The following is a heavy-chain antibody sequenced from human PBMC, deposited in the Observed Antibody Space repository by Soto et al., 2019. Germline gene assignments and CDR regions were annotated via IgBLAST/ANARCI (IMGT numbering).Heavy chain of an antibody. J-gene: IGHJ6*02. V-gene: IGHV1-2*04. CDR3: ARDLWGYSGIKGYFYGMDV. Sequence: QVQLVQSGAEVKKPGASVKVSCKAPGYTFTGFYMHWVRQAPGQGPEWMGWINPNTSGTSYAQKFQGWVTLTRDTSINTAYMELSRLSSDDTAVYYCARDLWGYSGIKGYFYGMDVWGQGTTVTISS. D-gene: IGHD5-12*01. CDR2: INPNTSGT. CDR1: GYTFTGFY.